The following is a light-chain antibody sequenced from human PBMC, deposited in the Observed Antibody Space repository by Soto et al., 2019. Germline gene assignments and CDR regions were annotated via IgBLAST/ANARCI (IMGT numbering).Light chain of an antibody. CDR3: HQRSNCPPDT. V-gene: IGKV3-11*01. CDR2: GAS. CDR1: HGVRTS. Sequence: EIVVTLSPATLSLSPGEGASLSCRASHGVRTSLALYQHKPGEPPRLLIYGASTSATGVPARFSGSGSGTAFTLTISSLEPEDFAVYYCHQRSNCPPDTFGQGTRLEI. J-gene: IGKJ5*01.